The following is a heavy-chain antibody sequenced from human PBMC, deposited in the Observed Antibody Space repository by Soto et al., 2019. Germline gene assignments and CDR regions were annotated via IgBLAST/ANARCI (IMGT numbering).Heavy chain of an antibody. CDR1: GFTFSTYG. D-gene: IGHD3-16*01. CDR2: ISYDGINK. CDR3: AKDQGGGGSSSDY. J-gene: IGHJ4*02. Sequence: QTGGSLRLSCAVSGFTFSTYGMHWVRQAPGKGLEWVAVISYDGINKNYGDSVKGRFTISRDNSKNTLYLQMNSLRAEDTAVYYCAKDQGGGGSSSDYWGQGTLVTVSS. V-gene: IGHV3-30*18.